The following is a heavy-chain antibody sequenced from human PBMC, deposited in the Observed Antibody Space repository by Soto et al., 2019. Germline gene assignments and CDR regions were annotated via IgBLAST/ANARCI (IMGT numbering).Heavy chain of an antibody. CDR3: ARGGPYYYDSSGYSAPFDY. Sequence: QVQLVQSGAEVKKPGSSVKVSCTASGGTFSSYAISWVRQAPGQGLEWMGGIIPIFGTANYAQKFQGRVTITADESTSTAYMELSSLRSEDTAVYYCARGGPYYYDSSGYSAPFDYWGQGTLVTVSS. J-gene: IGHJ4*02. CDR2: IIPIFGTA. V-gene: IGHV1-69*01. D-gene: IGHD3-22*01. CDR1: GGTFSSYA.